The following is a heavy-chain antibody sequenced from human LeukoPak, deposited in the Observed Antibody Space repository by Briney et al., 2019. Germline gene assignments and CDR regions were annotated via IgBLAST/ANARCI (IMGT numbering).Heavy chain of an antibody. CDR2: ISGGGGST. CDR1: GFTFTNYA. Sequence: GGSLRLSCAASGFTFTNYAMSWVRQAPGKGLEWVSTISGGGGSTFYADSVKGRFTISRDNSKNTLSLQMNSLRAEDTAVYYCAKDRRITAPLFDYWGQGTLVTVS. J-gene: IGHJ4*02. D-gene: IGHD1-20*01. V-gene: IGHV3-23*01. CDR3: AKDRRITAPLFDY.